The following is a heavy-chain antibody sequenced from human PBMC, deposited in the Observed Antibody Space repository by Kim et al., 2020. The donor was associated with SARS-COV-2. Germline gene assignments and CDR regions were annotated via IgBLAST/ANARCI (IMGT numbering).Heavy chain of an antibody. D-gene: IGHD3-16*01. CDR2: TSYDGNDN. J-gene: IGHJ6*02. CDR1: GFTFSDFG. CDR3: AKDTVGGAYGMDG. V-gene: IGHV3-30*18. Sequence: GGSLRLSCAASGFTFSDFGMHWVRQAPGKGLEWLTVTSYDGNDNRYADSVQGRFTVSRDNSKNMLYLQMNSLTPEDTALYFCAKDTVGGAYGMDGWGQGTTVTVSS.